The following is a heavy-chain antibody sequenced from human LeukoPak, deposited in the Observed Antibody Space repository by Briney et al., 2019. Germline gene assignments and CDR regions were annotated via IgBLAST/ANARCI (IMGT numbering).Heavy chain of an antibody. CDR1: GGSITSSNYY. V-gene: IGHV4-39*07. Sequence: SETLSLTCTVSGGSITSSNYYWGWIRQPPGKGLEWIGSIYYSGSTYYNPSLKSRVTISVDTSKNQFSLKLSSVTAPDTAVYYCARADYGDYVFWGQGTLVTVSS. CDR3: ARADYGDYVF. D-gene: IGHD4-17*01. J-gene: IGHJ4*02. CDR2: IYYSGST.